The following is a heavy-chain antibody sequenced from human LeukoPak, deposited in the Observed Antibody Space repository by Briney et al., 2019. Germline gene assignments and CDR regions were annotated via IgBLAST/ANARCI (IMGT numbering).Heavy chain of an antibody. Sequence: PGGSLRLSCAASGFTFSNYWMSWVRQAPGKGLEWVANIKQDGSEKYYADSVKGRFTISRDNPKNSLYLQMNSLRAEDTAIYYCARLRAAQTYDCWGQGTLVTVSS. CDR2: IKQDGSEK. CDR1: GFTFSNYW. D-gene: IGHD6-13*01. V-gene: IGHV3-7*04. CDR3: ARLRAAQTYDC. J-gene: IGHJ4*02.